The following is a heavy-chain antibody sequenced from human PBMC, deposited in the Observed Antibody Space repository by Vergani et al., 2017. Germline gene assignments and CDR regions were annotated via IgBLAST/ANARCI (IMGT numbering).Heavy chain of an antibody. V-gene: IGHV1-2*02. J-gene: IGHJ5*02. CDR2: INPNSGGT. CDR3: ARDERQKGFWFDP. CDR1: GYTFTSYG. Sequence: QVQLVQSGAEVKKPGASVKVSCKASGYTFTSYGISWVRQAPGQGLEWMGWINPNSGGTNYAQKFQGRVTMTRDTSISTAYMELSRLRSDDTAVYYCARDERQKGFWFDPWGQGTLVTVSS. D-gene: IGHD6-25*01.